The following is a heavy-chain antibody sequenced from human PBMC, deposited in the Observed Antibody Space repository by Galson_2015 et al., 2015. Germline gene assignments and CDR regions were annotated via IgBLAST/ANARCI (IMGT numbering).Heavy chain of an antibody. Sequence: SLRLSCAASGFSFSNYWLNWVRQAPGKGLEWVATIKHDGREKYYVDSVKGRFTISRDNAANLMYLQMNGLRAGDSAVYYCVAGIGWLPDYWGQGTRVSVSS. V-gene: IGHV3-7*01. CDR3: VAGIGWLPDY. J-gene: IGHJ4*02. CDR2: IKHDGREK. D-gene: IGHD6-19*01. CDR1: GFSFSNYW.